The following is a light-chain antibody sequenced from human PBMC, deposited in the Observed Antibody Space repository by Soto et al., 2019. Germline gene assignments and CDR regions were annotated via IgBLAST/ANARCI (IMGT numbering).Light chain of an antibody. J-gene: IGLJ1*01. Sequence: QSALPQPASVSGSPGQSITISCTGTSSDIGGYDYVSWYQQHPGKVPKLMIFEVSNRPSGVSYRFSGSKSGNTASLTISGLQAEDEADYYCSSYTGSSTLYVFGTGTKLTVL. CDR3: SSYTGSSTLYV. CDR1: SSDIGGYDY. V-gene: IGLV2-14*01. CDR2: EVS.